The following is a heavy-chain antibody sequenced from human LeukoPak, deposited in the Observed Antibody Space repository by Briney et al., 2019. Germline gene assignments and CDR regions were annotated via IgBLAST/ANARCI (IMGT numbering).Heavy chain of an antibody. CDR2: TYYSGST. CDR3: ARHEDFYYYMDV. J-gene: IGHJ6*03. V-gene: IGHV4-59*08. CDR1: GGSISSYY. Sequence: PSETLSLTCTVSGGSISSYYWSWIRQPPGKGLEWIGYTYYSGSTNYNPSLKSRVTISVDTSKKQFSLRLSSVTAADTAVYYCARHEDFYYYMDVWGKGTTVTVSS.